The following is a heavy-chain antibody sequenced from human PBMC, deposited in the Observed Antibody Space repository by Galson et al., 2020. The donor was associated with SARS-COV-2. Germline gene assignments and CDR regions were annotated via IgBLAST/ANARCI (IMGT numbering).Heavy chain of an antibody. CDR2: TIPYLDVP. Sequence: KISCKTSGGTFNNYAISWVRQAPGQGLEWMGRTIPYLDVPNYAQKFQGRVSITADKATTTAYMELSSLTSVDTAVYYCAIATLGNWHFDLWGRGTLVTVSS. D-gene: IGHD3-16*01. CDR1: GGTFNNYA. CDR3: AIATLGNWHFDL. J-gene: IGHJ2*01. V-gene: IGHV1-69*04.